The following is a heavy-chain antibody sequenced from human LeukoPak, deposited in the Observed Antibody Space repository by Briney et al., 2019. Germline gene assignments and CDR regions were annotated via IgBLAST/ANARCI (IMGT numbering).Heavy chain of an antibody. V-gene: IGHV4-39*01. Sequence: PPETLSLTCTVSGGSISSSSYYWGWIRQPPGKGLEWIGTIYYSGGTYYNPSLKSRVTISVDTSKNHFSLRLSSVTAADTAVYYCASRLRGPGGWFDPWGQGTLVTVSS. J-gene: IGHJ5*02. D-gene: IGHD3-16*01. CDR1: GGSISSSSYY. CDR2: IYYSGGT. CDR3: ASRLRGPGGWFDP.